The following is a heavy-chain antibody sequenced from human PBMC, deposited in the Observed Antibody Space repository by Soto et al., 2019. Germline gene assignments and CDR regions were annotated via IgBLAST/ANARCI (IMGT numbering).Heavy chain of an antibody. CDR2: INTYNGNT. CDR3: ARDPMTGYLQFDY. Sequence: QIQLVQAGAEVKKPGASVKLSCRASGYTFTNSGISWVRQAPGQGLEWMGWINTYNGNTHYAQKLQGRVTMTTDTSTNTAYMELRSLISDDTAMYFCARDPMTGYLQFDYWGQGTLVTVSS. CDR1: GYTFTNSG. V-gene: IGHV1-18*01. J-gene: IGHJ4*02. D-gene: IGHD3-9*01.